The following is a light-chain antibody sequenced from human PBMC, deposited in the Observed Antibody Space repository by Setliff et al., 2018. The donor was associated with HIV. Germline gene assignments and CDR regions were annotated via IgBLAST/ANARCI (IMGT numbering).Light chain of an antibody. V-gene: IGLV2-18*02. CDR2: EVT. CDR3: YSYTSSDTYV. CDR1: SGDVGAYNR. Sequence: QSVLTQPPSVSGSPGQSVTTSCTGTSGDVGAYNRVSWYQQAPGTAPKVIIYEVTNRPSGVPDRFSGSKSGNTASLTISGLQAEDEADYYCYSYTSSDTYVFGTGTKVTVL. J-gene: IGLJ1*01.